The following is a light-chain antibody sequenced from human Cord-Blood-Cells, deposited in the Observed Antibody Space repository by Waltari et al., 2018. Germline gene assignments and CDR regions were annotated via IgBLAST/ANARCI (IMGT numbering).Light chain of an antibody. CDR2: AAS. CDR3: QQSYSTPRT. J-gene: IGKJ1*01. CDR1: QSISSY. V-gene: IGKV1-39*01. Sequence: SSLSASVGDRVTITCRASQSISSYLNWYQQKPGKAPKLLIYAASSLQSGVPSRFSGSGSGTDFTLTISSLQPEDFATYYCQQSYSTPRTFGQGTKVEIK.